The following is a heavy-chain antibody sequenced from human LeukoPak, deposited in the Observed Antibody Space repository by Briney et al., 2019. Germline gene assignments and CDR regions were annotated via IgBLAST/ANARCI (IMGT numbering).Heavy chain of an antibody. CDR3: ARGGDGYNLDYYYYMDV. D-gene: IGHD5-24*01. Sequence: ASVKVSCKASGYTFTSYAMNWVRQAPGQGLEWMGGIIPMFGTADYAQKFQGRVTITADKSTSTAYMELSSLRSEDTAVYYCARGGDGYNLDYYYYMDVWGKGTTVTVSS. CDR2: IIPMFGTA. J-gene: IGHJ6*03. V-gene: IGHV1-69*06. CDR1: GYTFTSYA.